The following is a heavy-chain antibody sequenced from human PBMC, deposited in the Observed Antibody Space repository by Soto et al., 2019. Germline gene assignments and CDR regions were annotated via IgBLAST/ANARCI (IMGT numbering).Heavy chain of an antibody. J-gene: IGHJ3*02. Sequence: AVTVSFAASGGTFSSYAISWVRQAPGQGLEWMGGIIPIFGTANYAQKFQGRVTITADESTSTAYMELSSLRSEDTAVYYCARDPSGGSMKGAFDIWGQGTMVTVSS. CDR1: GGTFSSYA. CDR2: IIPIFGTA. D-gene: IGHD2-15*01. CDR3: ARDPSGGSMKGAFDI. V-gene: IGHV1-69*13.